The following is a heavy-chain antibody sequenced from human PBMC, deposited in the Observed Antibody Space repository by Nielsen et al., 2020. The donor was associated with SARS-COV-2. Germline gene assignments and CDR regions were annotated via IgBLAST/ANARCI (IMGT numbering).Heavy chain of an antibody. V-gene: IGHV4-61*05. D-gene: IGHD1-26*01. Sequence: GSLRLSCTVSGGSISSSRYYWGWIRQPPGKGLEWIGYIYYSGSTIYNPSLESRVTISVDTSKTQFSLKLSSVTAADTAVYYCATSSPFLGSYYYYGMDVWGQGTTVTVSS. CDR2: IYYSGST. CDR1: GGSISSSRYY. CDR3: ATSSPFLGSYYYYGMDV. J-gene: IGHJ6*02.